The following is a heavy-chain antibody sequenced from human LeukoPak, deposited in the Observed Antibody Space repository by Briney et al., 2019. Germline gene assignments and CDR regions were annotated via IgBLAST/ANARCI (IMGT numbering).Heavy chain of an antibody. V-gene: IGHV1-8*01. J-gene: IGHJ5*02. CDR1: GYTFSSYD. CDR3: ARGHWSGYNYNWFDP. D-gene: IGHD3-3*01. CDR2: MNPNSGNT. Sequence: ASVKVSCKASGYTFSSYDINWVRQTTGQGLEWMGWMNPNSGNTGYAQKFQGRVTMTRTTSMSTAYMELNSLRSEDAAVYYCARGHWSGYNYNWFDPWGQETLVTVSS.